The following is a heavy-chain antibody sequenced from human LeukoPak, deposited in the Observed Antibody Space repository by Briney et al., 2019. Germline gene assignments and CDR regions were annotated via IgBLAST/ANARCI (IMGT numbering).Heavy chain of an antibody. Sequence: GGSLRLSCAASGFTFRNYWMGWVRQAPGKGLEWVSSITGGHYATYNADSVKGRFTISRDNAKNTLYLQMNSLRADDTAIYYCTKDPNGDYIGAFDPWGQGTLVTVSS. CDR2: ITGGHYAT. CDR3: TKDPNGDYIGAFDP. V-gene: IGHV3-23*01. J-gene: IGHJ5*02. CDR1: GFTFRNYW. D-gene: IGHD4-17*01.